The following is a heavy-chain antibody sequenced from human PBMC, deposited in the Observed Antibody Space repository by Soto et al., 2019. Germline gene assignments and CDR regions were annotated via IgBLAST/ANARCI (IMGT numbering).Heavy chain of an antibody. CDR2: ISPGGST. Sequence: PGQGLEWMGTISPGGSTSYAQKFQGRVTMTRDTSTSTVYMELGSLRSEDTAVYYCARGDGGNSGFWFDPWGQGTLVTVS. CDR3: ARGDGGNSGFWFDP. J-gene: IGHJ5*02. D-gene: IGHD2-21*02. V-gene: IGHV1-46*01.